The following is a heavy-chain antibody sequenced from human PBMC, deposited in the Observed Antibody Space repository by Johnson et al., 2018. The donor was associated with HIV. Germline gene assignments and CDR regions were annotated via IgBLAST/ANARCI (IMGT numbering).Heavy chain of an antibody. D-gene: IGHD1-1*01. CDR1: GFTFSSYA. CDR2: ISSDGSNK. J-gene: IGHJ3*02. V-gene: IGHV3-30-3*01. Sequence: QVQLVESGGGVVQPGRSLRLSCAASGFTFSSYAMHWVRQAPGTGLEWVAVISSDGSNKYYADSVKGRFTISRDNSKNTLYLQMNSLRAEDTAVYYCARFPPGERDDAFDIWGQGTMVTVSS. CDR3: ARFPPGERDDAFDI.